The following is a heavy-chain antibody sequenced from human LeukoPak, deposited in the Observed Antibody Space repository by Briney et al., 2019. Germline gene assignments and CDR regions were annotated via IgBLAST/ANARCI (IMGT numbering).Heavy chain of an antibody. Sequence: PGGSLRLSCAASGFTFSDYYMSWIRQAPGKGLEWVSYISSSGSTIYYADSVKGRFTISRDNAKNSLYLQMNSLRAEDTAVYYCARVPNSSSWDWFDPWGQGTLVTVSS. J-gene: IGHJ5*02. CDR2: ISSSGSTI. CDR1: GFTFSDYY. V-gene: IGHV3-11*04. CDR3: ARVPNSSSWDWFDP. D-gene: IGHD6-6*01.